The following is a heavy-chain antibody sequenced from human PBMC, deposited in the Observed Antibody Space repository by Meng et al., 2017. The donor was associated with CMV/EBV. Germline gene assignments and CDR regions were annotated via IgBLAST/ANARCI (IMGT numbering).Heavy chain of an antibody. Sequence: GESLKISCAASGFTFSSYWMHWVRQAPGKGLVWVSRINSDGSSTSYADSVKGRFTISRDNAKNTLYLQMNSLRAEDTAVYYCARGEQPGTFFDYWGQGTLVTVSS. V-gene: IGHV3-74*01. D-gene: IGHD1-26*01. J-gene: IGHJ4*02. CDR1: GFTFSSYW. CDR2: INSDGSST. CDR3: ARGEQPGTFFDY.